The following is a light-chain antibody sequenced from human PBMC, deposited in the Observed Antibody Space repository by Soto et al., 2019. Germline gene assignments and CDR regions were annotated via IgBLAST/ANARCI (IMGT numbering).Light chain of an antibody. CDR1: QSVLYSSNNKNN. CDR3: QHYYSNSPH. V-gene: IGKV4-1*01. Sequence: DIVMTQSPDSLAVSLGERATINCKSSQSVLYSSNNKNNLAWYQQKPGQPPKLLIYWASTRESGVPDRFIGSGSGADFTLTISSLQAEDVAVYYCQHYYSNSPHFGGGTKVEIK. CDR2: WAS. J-gene: IGKJ4*01.